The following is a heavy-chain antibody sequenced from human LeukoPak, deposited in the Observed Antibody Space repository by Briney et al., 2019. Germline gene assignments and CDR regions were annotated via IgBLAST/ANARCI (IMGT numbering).Heavy chain of an antibody. CDR2: IYYSGST. CDR3: ARFSYDFWSGYGFDP. Sequence: SETLSLTCTVSGGSISSGDYYWSWIRQPPGKGLEWIGYIYYSGSTYYNPSLKSRVTISVDTSKNQFSLKLSSVTAADTAVDYCARFSYDFWSGYGFDPWGQGTLVTVSS. V-gene: IGHV4-30-4*01. CDR1: GGSISSGDYY. D-gene: IGHD3-3*01. J-gene: IGHJ5*02.